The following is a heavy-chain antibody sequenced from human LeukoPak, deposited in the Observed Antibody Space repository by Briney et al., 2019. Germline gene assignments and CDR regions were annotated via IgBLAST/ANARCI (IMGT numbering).Heavy chain of an antibody. D-gene: IGHD5-24*01. Sequence: KISETLSLTCTVSGGSISSYYWSWIRQPPGKGLEWIGYIYYSGSTNCNPSLKSRVTISVDTSKNQFSLKLSSVTAADTAVYYCAREEIRSWFDPWGQGTLVTVSS. CDR2: IYYSGST. CDR1: GGSISSYY. J-gene: IGHJ5*02. V-gene: IGHV4-59*01. CDR3: AREEIRSWFDP.